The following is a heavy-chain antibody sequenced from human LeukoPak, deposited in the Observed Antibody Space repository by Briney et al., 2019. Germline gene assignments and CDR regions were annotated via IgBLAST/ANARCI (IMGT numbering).Heavy chain of an antibody. D-gene: IGHD6-19*01. CDR2: ISAYNGNT. V-gene: IGHV1-18*01. J-gene: IGHJ6*02. Sequence: ASVKASCKASGYTFTSYGISWVRRAPGQGLEWMGWISAYNGNTNYAQKLQGRVTMTTDTSTSTAYMELRSLRSDDTAVYYCARDVGYSSGWSHYYYYGMDVWGQGTTVTVSS. CDR1: GYTFTSYG. CDR3: ARDVGYSSGWSHYYYYGMDV.